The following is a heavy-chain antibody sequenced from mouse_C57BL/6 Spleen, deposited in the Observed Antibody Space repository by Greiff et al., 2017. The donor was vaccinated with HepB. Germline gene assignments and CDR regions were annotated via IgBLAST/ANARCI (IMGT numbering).Heavy chain of an antibody. D-gene: IGHD2-4*01. CDR1: GYTFTSYW. V-gene: IGHV1-52*01. CDR2: IDPSDSET. Sequence: QVQLQQPGAELVRPGSSVKLSCKASGYTFTSYWMHWVKQRPIQGLEWIGNIDPSDSETHYNQKFKDKATLTVDKSSSTAYMQLSSLTSEDSAVYYCARSLYDYDGYWYFDVWGTGTTVTVSS. J-gene: IGHJ1*03. CDR3: ARSLYDYDGYWYFDV.